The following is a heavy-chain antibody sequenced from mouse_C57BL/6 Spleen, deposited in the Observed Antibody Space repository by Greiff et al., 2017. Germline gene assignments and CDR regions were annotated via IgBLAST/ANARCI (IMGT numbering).Heavy chain of an antibody. CDR3: ERLSAPDY. Sequence: VQLQQSGAELVRPGTSVKVSCKASGYAFTNYLIEWVKQRPGQGLEWIGVINPGSGGTNYNEKFKGKATLTADKSSSTAYMHLSSLTSEDYAVYIWERLSAPDYWGQGTTLTVSS. J-gene: IGHJ2*01. CDR2: INPGSGGT. CDR1: GYAFTNYL. V-gene: IGHV1-54*01. D-gene: IGHD1-3*01.